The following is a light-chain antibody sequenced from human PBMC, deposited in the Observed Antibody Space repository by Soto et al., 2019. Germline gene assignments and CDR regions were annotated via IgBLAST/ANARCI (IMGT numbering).Light chain of an antibody. J-gene: IGLJ2*01. CDR1: SSNIGSNY. V-gene: IGLV1-47*01. Sequence: QSVLTQPPSASGTPGQRVTISCSGSSSNIGSNYVYWYQQLPGTAPKLLIYRNNQRPSGVPDRFSGSKSGTSASLAISGLRSEFEADYYCAAWDDSLSAHVVFGGGTQLTVL. CDR3: AAWDDSLSAHVV. CDR2: RNN.